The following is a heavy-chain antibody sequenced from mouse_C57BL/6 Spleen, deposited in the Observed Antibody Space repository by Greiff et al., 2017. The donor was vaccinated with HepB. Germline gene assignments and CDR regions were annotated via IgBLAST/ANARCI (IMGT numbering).Heavy chain of an antibody. Sequence: VQLKESAPELVKPGASVKISCKASGYSFTDYNMNWVKQSNGKSLEWIGVINPNYGTTSYNQKFKGKATLTVDQSSSTAYMQLNSLTSEDSAVYYCARGDDGYYVRFAYWGQGTLVTVSA. CDR2: INPNYGTT. V-gene: IGHV1-39*01. CDR3: ARGDDGYYVRFAY. J-gene: IGHJ3*01. D-gene: IGHD2-3*01. CDR1: GYSFTDYN.